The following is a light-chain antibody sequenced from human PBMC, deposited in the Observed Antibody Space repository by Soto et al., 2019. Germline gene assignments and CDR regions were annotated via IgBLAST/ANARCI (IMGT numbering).Light chain of an antibody. CDR3: MQALKIPWT. Sequence: DIVMTQSPLSLPVTPGEPASISCRSSQSLLYSNGYNYLDWYLQKPGQSPQLLIYLGSNRASGVPDRFSGSGSGTDFTLKISRVEAEDVGVYYCMQALKIPWTFGQGTKVEIK. CDR2: LGS. J-gene: IGKJ1*01. CDR1: QSLLYSNGYNY. V-gene: IGKV2-28*01.